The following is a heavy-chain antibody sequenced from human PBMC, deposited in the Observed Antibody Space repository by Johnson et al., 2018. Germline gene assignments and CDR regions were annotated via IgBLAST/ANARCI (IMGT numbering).Heavy chain of an antibody. CDR1: GGTFSNYA. V-gene: IGHV1-69*12. CDR3: ASVLYDYGSGSREEHFQH. J-gene: IGHJ1*01. Sequence: QVQLVQSGAEVKKPGSSVKVSCKASGGTFSNYAISWVRQAPGQGLQWMGGIIPIFGTAHYAQVFQGRVTITADEFSTTADMELNSLRSDDTAVYYCASVLYDYGSGSREEHFQHWGQGTLVSVSS. D-gene: IGHD3-10*01. CDR2: IIPIFGTA.